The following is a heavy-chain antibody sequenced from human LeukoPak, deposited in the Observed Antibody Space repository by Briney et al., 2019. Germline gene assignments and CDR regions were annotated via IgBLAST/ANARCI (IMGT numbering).Heavy chain of an antibody. CDR2: IYYSGST. CDR3: ARRLAARQDGFDY. Sequence: SETLSLTCTVSGGSISSSSYYWGWIRQPPGKGLEWIGSIYYSGSTYYNPSLKSRVTISVDTSKNQFSLKLSSVTAADTAVYYCARRLAARQDGFDYWGQGTLVTVSS. CDR1: GGSISSSSYY. V-gene: IGHV4-39*01. J-gene: IGHJ4*02. D-gene: IGHD6-6*01.